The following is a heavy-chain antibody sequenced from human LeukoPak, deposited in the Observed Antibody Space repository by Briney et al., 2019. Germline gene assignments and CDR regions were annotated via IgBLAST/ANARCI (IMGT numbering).Heavy chain of an antibody. Sequence: ASVKVSCKASGYTFTSYGISWVRQAPGQGLEWMGWISAYNGNTNYAQKLQGRVTMTTDTSTSTAYMELGSLRSDDTAVYYCARDRIAVAGTYYYYGMDVWGQGTTVTVSS. CDR1: GYTFTSYG. CDR3: ARDRIAVAGTYYYYGMDV. D-gene: IGHD6-19*01. CDR2: ISAYNGNT. J-gene: IGHJ6*02. V-gene: IGHV1-18*01.